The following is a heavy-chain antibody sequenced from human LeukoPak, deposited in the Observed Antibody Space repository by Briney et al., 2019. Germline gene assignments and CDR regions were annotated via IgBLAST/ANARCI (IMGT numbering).Heavy chain of an antibody. D-gene: IGHD3-9*01. V-gene: IGHV3-49*03. Sequence: GGSLRLSCAASGFTFSNAWMSWFRQAPGKGLEWVGFIRSKAYGGTTEYAASVKGRFTISRDDFKSIAYLQMNSLKTEDTAVYYCTIYYDILTGYYYYGMDVWGQGTTVTVSS. J-gene: IGHJ6*02. CDR3: TIYYDILTGYYYYGMDV. CDR2: IRSKAYGGTT. CDR1: GFTFSNAW.